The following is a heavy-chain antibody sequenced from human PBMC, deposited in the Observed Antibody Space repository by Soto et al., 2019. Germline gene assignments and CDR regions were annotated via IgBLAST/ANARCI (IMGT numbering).Heavy chain of an antibody. CDR1: GYSFTSYW. Sequence: HGESLKISCKGSGYSFTSYWISWVRQMPGKGLEWMGRIDPSDSYTNYSPSFQGHVTISADKSISTAYLQWSSLKASDTAMYYCARFRYDGYYYYGMDVWGQGTTVTVSS. V-gene: IGHV5-10-1*01. CDR3: ARFRYDGYYYYGMDV. J-gene: IGHJ6*02. D-gene: IGHD1-20*01. CDR2: IDPSDSYT.